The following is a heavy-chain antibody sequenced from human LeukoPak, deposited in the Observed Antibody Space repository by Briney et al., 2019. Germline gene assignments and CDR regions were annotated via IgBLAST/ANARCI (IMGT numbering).Heavy chain of an antibody. Sequence: SETLSLTCSVYGGSFSGYYWSWIRQPPGKGLEWIGEINHSGSTNYNPSLKSRVTISVDTSKNQFSLKLSSVTAADTAVYYCARASGWYVDFQHWGQGTLVTVSA. J-gene: IGHJ1*01. D-gene: IGHD6-19*01. V-gene: IGHV4-34*01. CDR3: ARASGWYVDFQH. CDR1: GGSFSGYY. CDR2: INHSGST.